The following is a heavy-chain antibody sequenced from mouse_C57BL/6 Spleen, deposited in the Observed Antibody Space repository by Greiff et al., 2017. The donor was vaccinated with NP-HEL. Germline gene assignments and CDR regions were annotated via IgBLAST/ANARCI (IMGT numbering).Heavy chain of an antibody. J-gene: IGHJ2*01. V-gene: IGHV3-6*01. CDR2: ISYDGSN. CDR1: GYSITSGYY. D-gene: IGHD1-1*01. CDR3: ALYYYGSLDY. Sequence: EVKLQESGPGLVKPSQSLSLTCSVTGYSITSGYYWNWIRQFPGNKLEWMGYISYDGSNNYNPSLKNRISITRDTSKNQFFLKLNSVTTEDTATYYCALYYYGSLDYWGQGTTLTVSS.